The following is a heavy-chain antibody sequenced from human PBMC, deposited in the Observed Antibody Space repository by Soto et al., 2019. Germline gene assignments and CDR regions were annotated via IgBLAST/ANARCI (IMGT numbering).Heavy chain of an antibody. J-gene: IGHJ3*02. CDR1: RIGFSEPA. Sequence: GWTLRRSYAAARIGFSEPAVDWASEGSRNALEWAGRIGNKALTYATAYLPSVKGRFTISRDDSKNTAYLQMNSLKTEDTALYYCTRHYYATSGYPSPDAFDIWGQGTMVTVS. D-gene: IGHD3-22*01. CDR2: IGNKALTYAT. V-gene: IGHV3-73*01. CDR3: TRHYYATSGYPSPDAFDI.